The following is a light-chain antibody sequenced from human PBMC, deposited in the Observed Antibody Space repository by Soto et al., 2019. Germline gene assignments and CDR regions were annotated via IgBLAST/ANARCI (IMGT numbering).Light chain of an antibody. J-gene: IGKJ1*01. CDR3: LQYHYWWT. CDR1: QSISIN. V-gene: IGKV3-15*01. CDR2: GAS. Sequence: IGMKQSPATLSLTPGEKATLSVRASQSISINFAWFQQKPGQVPRLLIYGASNRATGVSARFSGSGSGTEFTLTISSLQSEDFAVYYCLQYHYWWTFGQGTKVDI.